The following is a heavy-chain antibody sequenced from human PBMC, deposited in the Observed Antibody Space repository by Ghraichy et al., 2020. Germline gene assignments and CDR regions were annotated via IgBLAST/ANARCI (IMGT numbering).Heavy chain of an antibody. Sequence: ASVKVSCKASGYTFTGYYMHWVRQAPGQGLEWMGWINPNSGGTNYAQKFQGRVTMTRDTSISTAYMELSRLRSDDTAVYYCVSSDQLRYCSSTSCHSMDVWGQGTTVTVSS. J-gene: IGHJ6*02. D-gene: IGHD2-2*01. V-gene: IGHV1-2*02. CDR3: VSSDQLRYCSSTSCHSMDV. CDR2: INPNSGGT. CDR1: GYTFTGYY.